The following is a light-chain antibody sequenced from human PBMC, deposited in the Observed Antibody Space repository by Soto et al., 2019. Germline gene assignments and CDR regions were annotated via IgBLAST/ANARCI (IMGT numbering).Light chain of an antibody. CDR1: QSVSNNY. Sequence: IVWPQSPCTLSLSPGERSTLSCISSQSVSNNYLAWYQQKPGQAPRLLIYGASNRATGIPDRFSGSGSGTDFTLTISRLEPEDFAVYYSQQYGSSGTSGQGTKVDIK. CDR3: QQYGSSGT. J-gene: IGKJ1*01. V-gene: IGKV3-20*01. CDR2: GAS.